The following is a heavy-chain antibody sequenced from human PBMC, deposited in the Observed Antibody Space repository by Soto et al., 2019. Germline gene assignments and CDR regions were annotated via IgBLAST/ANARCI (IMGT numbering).Heavy chain of an antibody. CDR1: VGSISSSSYY. D-gene: IGHD1-26*01. CDR2: IYYSGST. Sequence: PSETLSLTCTVSVGSISSSSYYWGWIRQPPGKGLEWVGSIYYSGSTYYNPSLKSRVTISVDTSKNQFSLKLGSVTAADTAVYYCARQDSGSYGEGFDYWGQGTLVTVSS. CDR3: ARQDSGSYGEGFDY. J-gene: IGHJ4*02. V-gene: IGHV4-39*01.